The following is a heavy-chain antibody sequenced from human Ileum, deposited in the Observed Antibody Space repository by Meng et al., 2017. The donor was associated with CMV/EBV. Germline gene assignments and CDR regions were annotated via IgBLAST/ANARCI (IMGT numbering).Heavy chain of an antibody. Sequence: GESLKISCAASGFTVNNNDMSWVRQAPGKGLEWVSFIYGGVTTSYADSVKGRFIISRDNSRNTLYLQMNSLRAEDTAVYYCASFKQQLAGGTYWYFDLWGRGTLVTGSS. CDR2: IYGGVTT. CDR3: ASFKQQLAGGTYWYFDL. J-gene: IGHJ2*01. CDR1: GFTVNNND. V-gene: IGHV3-66*02. D-gene: IGHD6-13*01.